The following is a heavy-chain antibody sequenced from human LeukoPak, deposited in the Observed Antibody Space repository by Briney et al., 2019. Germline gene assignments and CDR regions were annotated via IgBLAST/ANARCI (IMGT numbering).Heavy chain of an antibody. D-gene: IGHD1-7*01. Sequence: GASVKDSCKASGYTFTSYGISWVRQAPGQGLEWMGWISAYNGNTNYAQKLQGRVTMTTDTSTSTAYMELRSLRSDDTAVYYCARADNWNYAGHFDYWGQGTLVTVSS. V-gene: IGHV1-18*01. CDR1: GYTFTSYG. CDR3: ARADNWNYAGHFDY. CDR2: ISAYNGNT. J-gene: IGHJ4*02.